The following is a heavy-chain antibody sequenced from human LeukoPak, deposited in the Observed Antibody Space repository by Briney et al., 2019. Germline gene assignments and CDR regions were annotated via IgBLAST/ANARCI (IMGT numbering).Heavy chain of an antibody. D-gene: IGHD3-22*01. CDR2: INTNTGNP. J-gene: IGHJ5*02. Sequence: ASVKVSCKASGYTFTKYAMNWVRQAPGQGLECMGWINTNTGNPTYAQAFTGRFVFSLDTSVSTAYLQISSLKAEDTAVYYCARRSEHSDGYRPTFDPWGQGTLVTVSS. CDR3: ARRSEHSDGYRPTFDP. CDR1: GYTFTKYA. V-gene: IGHV7-4-1*02.